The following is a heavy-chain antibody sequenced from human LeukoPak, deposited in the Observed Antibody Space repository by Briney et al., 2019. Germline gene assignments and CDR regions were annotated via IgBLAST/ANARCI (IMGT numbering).Heavy chain of an antibody. D-gene: IGHD6-6*01. V-gene: IGHV1-2*02. CDR2: INPTGGT. J-gene: IGHJ4*02. CDR3: ARDLGWSSSH. CDR1: GYTFTGHY. Sequence: ALVKVSCKASGYTFTGHYMNWVRLAPGQGLEWMGWINPTGGTTYAQKFQDRVTMTRDTSINTAYMELSGLRSDDTAAYYCARDLGWSSSHWGQGTLVTVSS.